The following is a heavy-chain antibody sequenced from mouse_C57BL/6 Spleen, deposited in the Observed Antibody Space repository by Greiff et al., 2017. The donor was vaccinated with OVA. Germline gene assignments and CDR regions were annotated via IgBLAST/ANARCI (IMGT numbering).Heavy chain of an antibody. Sequence: LVESGGGLVKPGGSLKLSCAASGFTFSDYGMHWVRQAPEKGLEWVAYISSGSSTIYYADTVKGRFTISRDNAKNTLFLQMTSLRSEDTAMYYCARPGVTTVVDWYFDVWGTGTTVTVSS. D-gene: IGHD1-1*01. CDR3: ARPGVTTVVDWYFDV. CDR1: GFTFSDYG. CDR2: ISSGSSTI. V-gene: IGHV5-17*01. J-gene: IGHJ1*03.